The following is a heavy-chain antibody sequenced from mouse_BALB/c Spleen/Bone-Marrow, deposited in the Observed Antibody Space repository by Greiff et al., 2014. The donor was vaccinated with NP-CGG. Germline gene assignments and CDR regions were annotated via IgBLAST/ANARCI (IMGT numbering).Heavy chain of an antibody. Sequence: EVQLQESGGGLVKPGGPLKLSCAASGFTFSSYTMSWVRQTPEKRLEWVATISSGGSYTYYPDSVEGRFTISRDNAKNTLYLQMSSLKSEDTAMYYCTREDTNWDFDYWGQGTTLTVSS. CDR1: GFTFSSYT. CDR3: TREDTNWDFDY. V-gene: IGHV5-6-4*01. CDR2: ISSGGSYT. D-gene: IGHD4-1*01. J-gene: IGHJ2*01.